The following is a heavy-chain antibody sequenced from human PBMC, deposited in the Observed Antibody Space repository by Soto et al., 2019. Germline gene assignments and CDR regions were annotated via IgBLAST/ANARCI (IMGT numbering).Heavy chain of an antibody. CDR2: VHFSGST. CDR3: ARFGAEEAHDDN. D-gene: IGHD3-16*01. J-gene: IGHJ4*01. Sequence: PSGNLPITSTVPFGSLSSSGYYWAWFRQPPGKGWEWVGYVHFSGSTTYNPSLEPRLNISFDMSKSQVYLQLTSVTAADTAVYYCARFGAEEAHDDNWGRGLLVTVSS. V-gene: IGHV4-61*05. CDR1: FGSLSSSGYY.